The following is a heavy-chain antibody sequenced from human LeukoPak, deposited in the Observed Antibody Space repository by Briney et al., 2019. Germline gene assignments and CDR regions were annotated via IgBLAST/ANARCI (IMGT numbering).Heavy chain of an antibody. J-gene: IGHJ3*02. CDR3: ARLLPGDAFDI. D-gene: IGHD3-22*01. Sequence: ASVKVSCKASGYTFTSYYMHWVRQAPGQGLEWMGINNPSGGSTSYAQKFQGRVTMTRDTSTSTVYMELSSLRSEDTAVYYCARLLPGDAFDIWGQGTMVTVSS. CDR2: NNPSGGST. CDR1: GYTFTSYY. V-gene: IGHV1-46*01.